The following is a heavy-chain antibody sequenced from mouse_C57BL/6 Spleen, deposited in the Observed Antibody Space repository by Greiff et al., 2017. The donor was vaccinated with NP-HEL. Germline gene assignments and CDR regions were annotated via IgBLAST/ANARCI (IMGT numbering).Heavy chain of an antibody. J-gene: IGHJ4*01. CDR2: IWRGGST. Sequence: QVQLKESGPGLVQPSQSLSITCTVSGFSLTSYGVHWVRQSPGKGLEWLGVIWRGGSTDYNAAFMSRLSITKDNSKSQVFFKMNSLQADDTAIYYCAKIPGYDYDGGYAMDYWGQGTSVTVSS. CDR3: AKIPGYDYDGGYAMDY. D-gene: IGHD2-4*01. V-gene: IGHV2-5*01. CDR1: GFSLTSYG.